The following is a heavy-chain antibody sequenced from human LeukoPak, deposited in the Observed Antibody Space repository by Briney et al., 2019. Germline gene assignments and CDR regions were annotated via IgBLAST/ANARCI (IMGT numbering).Heavy chain of an antibody. D-gene: IGHD3-9*01. V-gene: IGHV4-34*01. CDR2: INHSGST. J-gene: IGHJ4*02. CDR3: SRRFAAGGIRYFAQTGLRPLYYFDY. Sequence: PSKTLSLTCAVYGGSFSGYYWSWIRQPPGKGLEWIGEINHSGSTNYNPSLKSRVTISVDTSKNQFSLKLSSVTAADTAVYYCSRRFAAGGIRYFAQTGLRPLYYFDYWGQGTLVTVSS. CDR1: GGSFSGYY.